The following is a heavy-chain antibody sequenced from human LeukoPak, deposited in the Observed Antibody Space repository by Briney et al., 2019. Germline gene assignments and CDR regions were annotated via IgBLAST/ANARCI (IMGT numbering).Heavy chain of an antibody. D-gene: IGHD1-14*01. CDR3: AARPRMPPRFDH. Sequence: GGSLRLSCAASGFTFSTYSMNWVRQAPGQGLEWVSLLSGSSGSIYYANSVKGRFTISRDNAKDSLYLQMNSLRAEDTAIYYCAARPRMPPRFDHWGQGTLVTVSS. CDR1: GFTFSTYS. CDR2: LSGSSGSI. V-gene: IGHV3-21*04. J-gene: IGHJ4*02.